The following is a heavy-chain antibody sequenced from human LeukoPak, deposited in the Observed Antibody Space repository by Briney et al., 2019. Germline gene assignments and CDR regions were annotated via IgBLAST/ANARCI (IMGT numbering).Heavy chain of an antibody. V-gene: IGHV3-9*03. Sequence: GRSLRLSCAASGFTFDDYAMHWVRRAPGKGLEWVSGISWNSGSIGYADSVKGRFTISRDNAKNSLYLQMNSLRAEDMALYYCAKGAMVRNYYYYMDVWGKGTTVTVSS. J-gene: IGHJ6*03. CDR3: AKGAMVRNYYYYMDV. CDR1: GFTFDDYA. D-gene: IGHD5-18*01. CDR2: ISWNSGSI.